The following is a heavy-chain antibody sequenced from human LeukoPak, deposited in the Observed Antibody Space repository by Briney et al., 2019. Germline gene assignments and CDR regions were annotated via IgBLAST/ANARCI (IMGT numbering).Heavy chain of an antibody. CDR1: GGSISSYY. V-gene: IGHV4-4*07. CDR2: IYTSGST. D-gene: IGHD6-19*01. CDR3: AREAVADVHDAFDI. J-gene: IGHJ3*02. Sequence: SETLTLTCTASGGSISSYYLSWIRQAAGKGLEWIGRIYTSGSTNYDPHLKNRCTMLIDTSKNQFYLKLSSVTAADTAVYYCAREAVADVHDAFDIWGQGTMVTVSS.